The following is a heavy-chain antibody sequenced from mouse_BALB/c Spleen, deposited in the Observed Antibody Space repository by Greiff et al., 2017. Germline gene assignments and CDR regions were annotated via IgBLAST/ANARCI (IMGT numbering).Heavy chain of an antibody. J-gene: IGHJ4*01. V-gene: IGHV5-4*02. CDR1: GFTFSDYY. CDR3: AREGVRRTGYYYAMDY. Sequence: EVKLVESGGGLVKPGGSLTLSCAASGFTFSDYYLYWVRQTPEKRLEWVATISDGGSYTYYPASVKGRFTISRDNAKNNLYLQMSSLKSEDTAMYYCAREGVRRTGYYYAMDYWGQGTSVTVSS. CDR2: ISDGGSYT. D-gene: IGHD2-14*01.